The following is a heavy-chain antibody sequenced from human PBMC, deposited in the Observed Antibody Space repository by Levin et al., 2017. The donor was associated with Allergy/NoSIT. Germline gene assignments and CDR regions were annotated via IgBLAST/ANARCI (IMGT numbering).Heavy chain of an antibody. CDR1: DYSFTTYG. Sequence: ASVKVSCKAFDYSFTTYGLTWLRQAPGQGPEWMGWIGPYNDDTNYAQKFQDRVTMTTDTSTSTAYMELRSLTSDDTAMYYCARTIPTSASPHFDYWGQGTLVTVSS. D-gene: IGHD1-14*01. J-gene: IGHJ4*02. CDR2: IGPYNDDT. V-gene: IGHV1-18*01. CDR3: ARTIPTSASPHFDY.